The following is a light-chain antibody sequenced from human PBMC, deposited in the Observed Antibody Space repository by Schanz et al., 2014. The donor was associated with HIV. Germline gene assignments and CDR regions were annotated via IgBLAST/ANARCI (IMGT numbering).Light chain of an antibody. CDR2: SNS. CDR3: ATWDDSLDGWV. V-gene: IGLV1-44*01. J-gene: IGLJ3*02. Sequence: QSVLTQPPSASGTPGQRVTISCSGSSSNLGTNTVNWYQHLPGTAPKLLIYSNSQRPSGVPDRFSGSKSGTSASLAISGLQSEDEADYFCATWDDSLDGWVFGGGTKLTVL. CDR1: SSNLGTNT.